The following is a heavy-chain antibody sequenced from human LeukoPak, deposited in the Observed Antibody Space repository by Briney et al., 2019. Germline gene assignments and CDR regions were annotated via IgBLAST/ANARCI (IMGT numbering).Heavy chain of an antibody. CDR3: ARAHANANDYGQGRLDWYFDL. Sequence: ASVKVSCKASGYTFTSYFIHWVRQAPGQGLEWMGIINPNIGSTTYAQRFQGRVSMSTDMSTSTVYMELSSLTSEDTAVYYCARAHANANDYGQGRLDWYFDLWGRGTLVSVSS. CDR2: INPNIGST. V-gene: IGHV1-46*01. CDR1: GYTFTSYF. D-gene: IGHD4-17*01. J-gene: IGHJ2*01.